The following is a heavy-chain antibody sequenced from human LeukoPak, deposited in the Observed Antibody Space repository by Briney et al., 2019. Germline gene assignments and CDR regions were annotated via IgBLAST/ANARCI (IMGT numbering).Heavy chain of an antibody. D-gene: IGHD1-1*01. V-gene: IGHV3-30-3*01. J-gene: IGHJ4*02. CDR3: ARGTHQDLFDY. CDR1: GFTFSTYP. CDR2: IPYDGSNK. Sequence: GGSLRPSCAAPGFTFSTYPMHWVRQAPGKGLEWVAVIPYDGSNKYYADSVKGRFTISRDNSKNTLYLQMNSLRAEDTAVYYCARGTHQDLFDYWGQGTLVTVSS.